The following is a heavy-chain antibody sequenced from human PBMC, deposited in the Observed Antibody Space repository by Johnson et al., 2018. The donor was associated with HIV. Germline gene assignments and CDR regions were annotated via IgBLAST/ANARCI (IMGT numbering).Heavy chain of an antibody. D-gene: IGHD6-6*01. CDR1: GFTFSVYD. J-gene: IGHJ3*01. CDR2: VGSSGHT. V-gene: IGHV3-13*01. CDR3: ARSRARPRRFDAVDL. Sequence: VQLVESGGGLVQPGGSMRLSCAASGFTFSVYDMHWVRQVPGTGLEWVSTVGSSGHTSYAASVKGRFTISRDSAKNYLFLQANILKAGDTAVYYCARSRARPRRFDAVDLWGQGTRVTVSS.